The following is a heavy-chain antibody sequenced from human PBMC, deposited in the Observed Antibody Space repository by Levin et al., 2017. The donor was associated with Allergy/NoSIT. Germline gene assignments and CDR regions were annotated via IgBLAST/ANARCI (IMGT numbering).Heavy chain of an antibody. CDR1: GGSINNYY. J-gene: IGHJ3*02. CDR2: IYYSGST. CDR3: ARNGFYGSGSTDAFDI. D-gene: IGHD3-10*01. V-gene: IGHV4-59*01. Sequence: PSETLSLTCSVSGGSINNYYWGWIRQTPGKGLEWIGYIYYSGSTNYNPSLKSRVTISPDTSKNQFSLKLSSVTAADTAVYFCARNGFYGSGSTDAFDIWGQGTMVTVSS.